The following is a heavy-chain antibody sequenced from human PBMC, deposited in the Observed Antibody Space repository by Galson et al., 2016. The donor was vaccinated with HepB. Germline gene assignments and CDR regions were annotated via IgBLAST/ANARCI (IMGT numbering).Heavy chain of an antibody. CDR1: GVSIDIGYW. J-gene: IGHJ4*02. CDR3: AASSGWWRLDF. Sequence: EPLSLTCAVSGVSIDIGYWWSWVRQTPGKGLEWIGEMHTSGQSNYNPSLKSRVSISVDRSKSQFSLELTSVTAADTAVYFCAASSGWWRLDFWGQGTLVPVSS. V-gene: IGHV4-4*01. CDR2: MHTSGQS. D-gene: IGHD6-19*01.